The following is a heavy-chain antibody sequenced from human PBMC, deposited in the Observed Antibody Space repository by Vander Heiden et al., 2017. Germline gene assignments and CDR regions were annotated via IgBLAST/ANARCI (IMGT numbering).Heavy chain of an antibody. D-gene: IGHD3-10*01. CDR2: INAGNGNT. CDR1: AYTFTSYA. J-gene: IGHJ6*02. V-gene: IGHV1-3*01. CDR3: ARGRLWFGYGMDV. Sequence: QVQLVQSGAEVKKPGASVTVSCKASAYTFTSYAMHWVRQAPGQRLEWMGWINAGNGNTKYSQKFQGRVTITRDTSASTAYMELSSLRSEDTAVYYCARGRLWFGYGMDVWGQGTTVTVSS.